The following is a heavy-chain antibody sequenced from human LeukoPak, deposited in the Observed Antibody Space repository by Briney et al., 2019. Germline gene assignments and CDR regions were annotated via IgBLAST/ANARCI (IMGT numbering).Heavy chain of an antibody. Sequence: GGSLRLSCAASGFTFSNDAMSWVRQAPGKGLEWVSIVSGNGGVTFYADSVKGRFTISRDNSKNTLYMQMNSLRAEDTAVYYCAKDFWSMVGYMDVWGQGTTVSVSS. J-gene: IGHJ6*02. V-gene: IGHV3-23*01. CDR1: GFTFSNDA. CDR2: VSGNGGVT. CDR3: AKDFWSMVGYMDV. D-gene: IGHD3-3*01.